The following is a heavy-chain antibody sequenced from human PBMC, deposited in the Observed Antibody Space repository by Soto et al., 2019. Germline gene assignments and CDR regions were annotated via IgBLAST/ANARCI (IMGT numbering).Heavy chain of an antibody. CDR2: IYYSGST. J-gene: IGHJ5*02. CDR3: ARAQYYYDSSGWYNWFDP. CDR1: GGSISSYY. Sequence: SETLSLTCTVSGGSISSYYWSWIRQPPGKGLEWIGYIYYSGSTNYNPSLKSRVTISVDTSKNQFSLKLSSVTAADTAVYYCARAQYYYDSSGWYNWFDPWGQGTLVTVSS. D-gene: IGHD3-22*01. V-gene: IGHV4-59*08.